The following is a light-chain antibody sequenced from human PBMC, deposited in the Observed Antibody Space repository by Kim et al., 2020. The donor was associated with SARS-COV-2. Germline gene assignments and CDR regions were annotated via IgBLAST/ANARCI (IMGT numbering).Light chain of an antibody. Sequence: GLGVTISSSGSRSSIGRQYVYWYQQLPGTAPKLLIYRNSQRSSGVPDRVSASKSGTSASLAISGLQSEDEADYYCATWDDSLSGPVFGGGTQLTVL. CDR1: RSSIGRQY. V-gene: IGLV1-47*01. CDR3: ATWDDSLSGPV. J-gene: IGLJ3*02. CDR2: RNS.